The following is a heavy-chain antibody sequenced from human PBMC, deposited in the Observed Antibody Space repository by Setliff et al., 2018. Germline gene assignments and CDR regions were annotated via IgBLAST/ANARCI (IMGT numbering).Heavy chain of an antibody. Sequence: GSLRLSCVGSGFGFSDAWMTWVRQAPGKGLEWVGHIKSEAYGGTADYATAVKGRFSISRDDSKDTVFLQMNSLKTEDTGTYYCSTGSDGWWGQGTLVTVSS. CDR3: STGSDGW. CDR2: IKSEAYGGTA. CDR1: GFGFSDAW. D-gene: IGHD2-15*01. V-gene: IGHV3-15*01. J-gene: IGHJ4*02.